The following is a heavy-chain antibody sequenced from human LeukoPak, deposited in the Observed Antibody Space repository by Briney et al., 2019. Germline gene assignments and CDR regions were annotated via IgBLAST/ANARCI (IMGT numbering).Heavy chain of an antibody. CDR2: MNPNSGNT. J-gene: IGHJ6*03. CDR1: GYTFTSYD. D-gene: IGHD3-3*01. V-gene: IGHV1-8*01. CDR3: ARGVLVRNWSGYPRTYYYYMDV. Sequence: ASVKVSCKASGYTFTSYDINWVRQATGQGLEWMGWMNPNSGNTGYAQKFQGRVTMTRNTSISTAYMELSSLRSEDTAVYYCARGVLVRNWSGYPRTYYYYMDVWGKGTTVTVSS.